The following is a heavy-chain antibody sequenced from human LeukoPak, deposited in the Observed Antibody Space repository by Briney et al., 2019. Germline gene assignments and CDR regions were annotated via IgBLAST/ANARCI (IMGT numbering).Heavy chain of an antibody. Sequence: SETLSLTCAVSGGYISSFYWWSWVRQPPGKGLEWIGEIYHSGTTNSNPSLKSRVAISVDKSNNQFSLRLSSVTAADTAVYYCASMVYGTSGYYPSFDYWGQGTLVTVSS. J-gene: IGHJ4*02. CDR1: GGYISSFYW. CDR3: ASMVYGTSGYYPSFDY. D-gene: IGHD3-22*01. V-gene: IGHV4-4*02. CDR2: IYHSGTT.